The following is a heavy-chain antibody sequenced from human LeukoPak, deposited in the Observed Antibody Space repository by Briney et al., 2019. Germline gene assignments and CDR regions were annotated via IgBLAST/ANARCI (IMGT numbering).Heavy chain of an antibody. CDR1: GASISSYY. V-gene: IGHV4-59*12. Sequence: SETLSLTCTVSGASISSYYWSWIRQPPGKGLEWIGYIYYSGSTNYKPSLKSRVTISVDTSKNQFSLKLSSVTAADTAVYYCARVGYSSSIDYWGQGTLVTVSS. D-gene: IGHD6-6*01. CDR3: ARVGYSSSIDY. CDR2: IYYSGST. J-gene: IGHJ4*02.